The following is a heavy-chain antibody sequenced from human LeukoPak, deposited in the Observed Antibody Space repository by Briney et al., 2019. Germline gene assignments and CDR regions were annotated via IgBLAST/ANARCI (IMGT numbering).Heavy chain of an antibody. D-gene: IGHD2-15*01. CDR1: GYRFTSYW. Sequence: GESLKIPWKGSGYRFTSYWIAWVRQIPGKGLEWMGIIYPGDSDTRYSPSFQGQVTISADKSVSTAYLQWSSLVASDTAIYYCARPRVVGATLDAFDVWGQGTMVTVAS. CDR2: IYPGDSDT. J-gene: IGHJ3*01. CDR3: ARPRVVGATLDAFDV. V-gene: IGHV5-51*01.